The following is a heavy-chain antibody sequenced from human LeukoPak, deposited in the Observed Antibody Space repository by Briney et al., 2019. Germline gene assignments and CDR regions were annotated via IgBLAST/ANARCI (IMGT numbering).Heavy chain of an antibody. J-gene: IGHJ4*02. Sequence: SETLSLTCTVSGGSISSSSYYWGWIRQPPGKGLEWIGSIYYSGSTYYNPSLKSRVTISVDTSKNQFSLKLSSVTAADTAVYYCAREGAVAVDENHDYWGRGTLVTVSS. CDR3: AREGAVAVDENHDY. CDR2: IYYSGST. D-gene: IGHD6-19*01. CDR1: GGSISSSSYY. V-gene: IGHV4-39*07.